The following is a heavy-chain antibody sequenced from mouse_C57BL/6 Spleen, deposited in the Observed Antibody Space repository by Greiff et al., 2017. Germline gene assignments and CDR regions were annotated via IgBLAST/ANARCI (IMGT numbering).Heavy chain of an antibody. J-gene: IGHJ4*01. Sequence: VQLQQSGAELVRPGASVTLSCKASGYTFTDYEMHWVKQTPVHGLEWIGAIDPETGGTAYNQKFKGKAILTADKSSSTAYMELRSLTSEDSAVYYGTRGGYSNYENDAMDYWGQGTSVTVSS. CDR3: TRGGYSNYENDAMDY. CDR2: IDPETGGT. D-gene: IGHD2-5*01. CDR1: GYTFTDYE. V-gene: IGHV1-15*01.